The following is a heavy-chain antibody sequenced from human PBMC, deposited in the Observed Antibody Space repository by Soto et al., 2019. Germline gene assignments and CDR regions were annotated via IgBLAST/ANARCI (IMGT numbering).Heavy chain of an antibody. CDR2: IRGSAFGGTT. J-gene: IGHJ4*02. Sequence: PGGSLRLSCTTSGFTFGDYAISWFRQAPGKGLEWVGFIRGSAFGGTTEYAASVKGRFTISRDDSISIAYLQMNSLKTEDTAVYFCANIFYFNGSGSYFRVDLWGQGTMVTVSS. V-gene: IGHV3-49*03. CDR1: GFTFGDYA. CDR3: ANIFYFNGSGSYFRVDL. D-gene: IGHD3-22*01.